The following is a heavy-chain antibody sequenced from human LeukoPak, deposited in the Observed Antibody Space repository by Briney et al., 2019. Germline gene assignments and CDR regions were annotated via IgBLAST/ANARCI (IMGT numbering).Heavy chain of an antibody. CDR2: IIPIFGTA. D-gene: IGHD5-12*01. J-gene: IGHJ4*02. CDR1: GGTCSSYA. Sequence: SVKVSCKASGGTCSSYATSMVRQAVGQGLDWMGGIIPIFGTANYAQKFQGRVTITADESTSTAYMELSSLRSEDTAVYYCARDSRGYDYFDYWGQGTLVTAPS. V-gene: IGHV1-69*13. CDR3: ARDSRGYDYFDY.